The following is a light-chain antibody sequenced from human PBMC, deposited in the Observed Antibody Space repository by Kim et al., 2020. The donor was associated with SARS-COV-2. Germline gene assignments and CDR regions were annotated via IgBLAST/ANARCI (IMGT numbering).Light chain of an antibody. Sequence: PGQSVTISSPASSSIVGGSTYVSWYHRHPGKAPKLLIYVVSKRPSGVPDRFSGSNSGNTASLTISGLQAEDEADYSCCSYAGGYSLFGAGTQLTVL. CDR3: CSYAGGYSL. V-gene: IGLV2-11*01. CDR1: SSIVGGSTY. J-gene: IGLJ2*01. CDR2: VVS.